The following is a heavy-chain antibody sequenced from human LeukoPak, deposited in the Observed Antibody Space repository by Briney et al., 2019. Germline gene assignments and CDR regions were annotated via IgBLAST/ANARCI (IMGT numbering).Heavy chain of an antibody. Sequence: GGSLRLSCAASGFTFSSYSMNWVRQAPGKGLEWVSSISSSSSYIYYADSVKGRFTISRDNAKNSLSLQMNSLRAEDTAVYYCATVDIVATWPPDFDYWGQGTLVTVSS. D-gene: IGHD5-12*01. V-gene: IGHV3-21*01. J-gene: IGHJ4*02. CDR2: ISSSSSYI. CDR1: GFTFSSYS. CDR3: ATVDIVATWPPDFDY.